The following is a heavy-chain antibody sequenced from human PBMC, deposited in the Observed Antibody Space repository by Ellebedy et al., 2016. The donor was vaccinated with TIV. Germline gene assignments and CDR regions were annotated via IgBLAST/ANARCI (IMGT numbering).Heavy chain of an antibody. V-gene: IGHV3-74*01. J-gene: IGHJ4*02. Sequence: GESLKISCAASGFTFSSYWMYWVRQAPGKGLVWVSRINTDGRTIDYADSVKGRFTISRDNAKNTLYLQMNSLRLEDTGVYFCARAGSYRFDYWGQGSLVTVSS. CDR1: GFTFSSYW. CDR3: ARAGSYRFDY. D-gene: IGHD1-26*01. CDR2: INTDGRTI.